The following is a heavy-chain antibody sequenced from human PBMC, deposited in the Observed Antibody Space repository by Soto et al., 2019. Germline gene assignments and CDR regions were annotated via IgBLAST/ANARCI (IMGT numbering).Heavy chain of an antibody. J-gene: IGHJ4*02. D-gene: IGHD1-26*01. CDR1: GFTVSSNY. CDR2: IYSGGST. CDR3: ASPATPEPYYFDY. V-gene: IGHV3-66*01. Sequence: GGSLRLSCAASGFTVSSNYMSWVRQAPGKGLEWVSVIYSGGSTYYADSVKGRFTISRDNSKNTLYLQMNSLRAEDTAVYYCASPATPEPYYFDYWGQGTLVTVSS.